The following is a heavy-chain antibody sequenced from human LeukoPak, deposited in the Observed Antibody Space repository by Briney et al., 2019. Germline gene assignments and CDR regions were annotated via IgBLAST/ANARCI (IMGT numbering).Heavy chain of an antibody. V-gene: IGHV4-30-4*01. CDR2: IYYSGST. CDR3: ARAPRFYYFDY. Sequence: SQTLSLTCTVSGGSISSGDYYWRWIRQPPGKGLEWIGYIYYSGSTYYNPSLKSRVTISVDTSKNQFSLKLSSVTAADTAVYYCARAPRFYYFDYWGQGTLVTVSS. J-gene: IGHJ4*02. CDR1: GGSISSGDYY.